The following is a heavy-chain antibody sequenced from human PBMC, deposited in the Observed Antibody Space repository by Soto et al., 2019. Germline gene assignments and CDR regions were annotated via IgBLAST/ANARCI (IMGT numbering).Heavy chain of an antibody. Sequence: PGESLKISCQASGYSFNIHWIAWVRQMPGEGLEWVGIVFPGDSDTGYSPSFPGQVTISADKSINTAYLQRDSPEGSDTARNYFARHTTYYYDKSTDYLDYRGQGTLVTVS. CDR2: VFPGDSDT. V-gene: IGHV5-51*01. CDR3: ARHTTYYYDKSTDYLDY. J-gene: IGHJ4*02. CDR1: GYSFNIHW. D-gene: IGHD3-22*01.